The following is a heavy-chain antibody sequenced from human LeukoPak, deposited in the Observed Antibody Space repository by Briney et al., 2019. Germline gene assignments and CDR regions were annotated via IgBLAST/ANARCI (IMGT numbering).Heavy chain of an antibody. V-gene: IGHV3-48*03. CDR3: ARVNSGGYGPGANFDY. CDR2: ISSSGSTI. D-gene: IGHD5-12*01. J-gene: IGHJ4*02. Sequence: GGSLRLSCAASGFTFSSYEMNWVRQAPGKGLEWVSYISSSGSTIYYADSVKGRFTISRDNAKNSLYLQMNSLRAEDTAVYYCARVNSGGYGPGANFDYWGQGTLVTVSS. CDR1: GFTFSSYE.